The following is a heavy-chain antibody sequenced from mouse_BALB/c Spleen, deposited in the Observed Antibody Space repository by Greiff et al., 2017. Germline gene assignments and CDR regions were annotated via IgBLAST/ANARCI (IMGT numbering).Heavy chain of an antibody. CDR3: ARYGNSLFDY. J-gene: IGHJ2*01. Sequence: EVQLQESGPGLVKPSQSLSLTCTVTGYSITSDYAWNWIRQFPGNKLEWMGYISYSGSTSYNPSLKSRISITRDTSKNQFFLQLNSVTTEDTATFYCARYGNSLFDYWGQGTTLTVSS. D-gene: IGHD2-1*01. CDR1: GYSITSDYA. V-gene: IGHV3-2*02. CDR2: ISYSGST.